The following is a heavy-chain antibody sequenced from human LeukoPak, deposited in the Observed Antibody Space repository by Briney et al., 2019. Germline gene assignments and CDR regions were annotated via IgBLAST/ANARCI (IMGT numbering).Heavy chain of an antibody. CDR1: GGSFTSYG. V-gene: IGHV1-18*01. J-gene: IGHJ4*02. Sequence: ASVKVSCKASGGSFTSYGISWVRQAPGQGLEWIGWISADNGNTNSAQKFYGRVTMTTDTSTSTAYMELRSLRSDDTAVYYCARAMVRGVISRSYYFDYWGQGTLVTVSS. CDR3: ARAMVRGVISRSYYFDY. CDR2: ISADNGNT. D-gene: IGHD3-10*01.